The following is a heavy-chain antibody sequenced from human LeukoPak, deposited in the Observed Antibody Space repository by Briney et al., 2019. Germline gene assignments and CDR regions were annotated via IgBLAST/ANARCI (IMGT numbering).Heavy chain of an antibody. V-gene: IGHV4-34*01. J-gene: IGHJ5*02. Sequence: SETLSLTCEVYGGSFSGYYWSWIRQPPGKGLEWIGEINHSGSTNYNPSLKSRVTISLDTSKNQFSLKLSSVTAADTAVYYCARDRQYYYDSSGYPHNWFDPWGQGTLVTVSS. CDR2: INHSGST. CDR1: GGSFSGYY. D-gene: IGHD3-22*01. CDR3: ARDRQYYYDSSGYPHNWFDP.